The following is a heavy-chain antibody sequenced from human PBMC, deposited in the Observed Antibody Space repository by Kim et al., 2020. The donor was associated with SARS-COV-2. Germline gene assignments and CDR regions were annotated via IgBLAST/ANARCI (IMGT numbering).Heavy chain of an antibody. Sequence: SVKCLFTVSRDNPQNTLYLHMNSLRAEDKAVYYCAKVVTLSRDYFDYWGQGTLVTVSS. J-gene: IGHJ4*02. CDR3: AKVVTLSRDYFDY. D-gene: IGHD4-4*01. V-gene: IGHV3-30*02.